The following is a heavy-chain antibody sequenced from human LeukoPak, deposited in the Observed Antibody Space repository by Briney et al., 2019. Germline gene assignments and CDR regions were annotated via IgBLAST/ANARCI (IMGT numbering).Heavy chain of an antibody. CDR3: ARDLRGYYYYMDV. CDR2: ISSSSSTI. V-gene: IGHV3-48*01. CDR1: GFTFSSYS. D-gene: IGHD3-16*01. J-gene: IGHJ6*03. Sequence: GGSLRLSCAASGFTFSSYSMNWVRQAPGKGLEWVSYISSSSSTIYYADSVKGRFTISRDNAKNSLYLQMNSLRAEDTAAYYCARDLRGYYYYMDVWGKGTTVTVSS.